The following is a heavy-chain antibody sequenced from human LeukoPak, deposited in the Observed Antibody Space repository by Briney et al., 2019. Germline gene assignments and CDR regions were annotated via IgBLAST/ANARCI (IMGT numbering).Heavy chain of an antibody. V-gene: IGHV3-48*02. Sequence: LPGGSLRLSCAASGFTFSTSGVGWVRQAPGKGLEWLSYITSHGVTHYLDSVEGRFTISRDNAKSLLYLQMNSLSEEDTAVYYCARGYCGSSDCHVARHFEYWGQGTLVTVSS. CDR2: ITSHGVT. CDR3: ARGYCGSSDCHVARHFEY. J-gene: IGHJ4*02. D-gene: IGHD3-10*01. CDR1: GFTFSTSG.